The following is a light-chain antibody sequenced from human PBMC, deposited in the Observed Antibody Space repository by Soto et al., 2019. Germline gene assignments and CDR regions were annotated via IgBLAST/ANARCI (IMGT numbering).Light chain of an antibody. V-gene: IGLV2-14*01. CDR2: AVS. Sequence: QSVLTQPASVSGSPGQSITISCTGTSSDVGLYDHVSWYQQHPGKAPQLMIYAVSNRPSGVSNRFSASKSGNTASLFISGLQAEDEADYYCSSYTSDSSYVFGSGTKVTVL. CDR3: SSYTSDSSYV. CDR1: SSDVGLYDH. J-gene: IGLJ1*01.